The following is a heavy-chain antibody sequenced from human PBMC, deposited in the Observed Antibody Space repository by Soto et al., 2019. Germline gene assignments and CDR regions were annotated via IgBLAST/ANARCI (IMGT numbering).Heavy chain of an antibody. CDR1: GGSFSGYY. V-gene: IGHV4-34*01. CDR2: INHSGST. J-gene: IGHJ4*02. Sequence: SETLSLTCAVYGGSFSGYYWSWIRQPPGKGLEWIGEINHSGSTNYNPSLKSRVTISVDTSKNQFSLKLSSVTAADTAVYYCARNRYRAARDYWGQGTLVTVSS. D-gene: IGHD6-6*01. CDR3: ARNRYRAARDY.